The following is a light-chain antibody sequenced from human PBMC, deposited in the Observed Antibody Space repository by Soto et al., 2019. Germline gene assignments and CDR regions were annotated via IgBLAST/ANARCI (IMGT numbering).Light chain of an antibody. J-gene: IGKJ5*01. CDR3: QYYGNSPL. V-gene: IGKV3-20*01. CDR1: QSVNSNY. CDR2: GAS. Sequence: EILLTQSPGTLSLSPGEGATLSCRASQSVNSNYLGWYQQRPGQAPRLLIYGASSRATGIPDRFGGSGSGTDFILTISRLEPEDFAVYYCQYYGNSPLFGQGTRLEL.